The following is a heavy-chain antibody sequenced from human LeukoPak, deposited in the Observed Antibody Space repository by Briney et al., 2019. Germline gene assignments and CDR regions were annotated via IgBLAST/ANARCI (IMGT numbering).Heavy chain of an antibody. D-gene: IGHD3-3*01. J-gene: IGHJ4*02. CDR1: GFAFNGYW. Sequence: GGSLRLSCAASGFAFNGYWMSWVRQPPGKGLEWVANIKQDGSEKYYVDSVRGRLTISRDNAENSLFLQMNRLRVEDTAVYYCTRDFGRSSYYFDFWGQGTLVTVSS. V-gene: IGHV3-7*01. CDR2: IKQDGSEK. CDR3: TRDFGRSSYYFDF.